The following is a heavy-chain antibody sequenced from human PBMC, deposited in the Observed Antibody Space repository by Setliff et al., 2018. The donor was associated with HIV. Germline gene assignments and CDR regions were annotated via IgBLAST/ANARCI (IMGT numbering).Heavy chain of an antibody. J-gene: IGHJ5*02. D-gene: IGHD3-10*01. CDR3: ASSGSGSYINWFGP. Sequence: GGSLRLSCAASGFTFSDYYMSWIRQAPGKGLEWVSYISSSSSYTNYADSVKGRFTISRDNAKNSLYLQMNSLRAEDTAVYYCASSGSGSYINWFGPWGRGTLVTVSS. CDR2: ISSSSSYT. V-gene: IGHV3-11*06. CDR1: GFTFSDYY.